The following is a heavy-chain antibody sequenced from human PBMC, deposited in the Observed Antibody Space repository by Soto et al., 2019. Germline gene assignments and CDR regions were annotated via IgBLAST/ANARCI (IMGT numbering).Heavy chain of an antibody. CDR2: IYYSGST. CDR1: SGSISSYY. D-gene: IGHD3-22*01. CDR3: ARGSFSSGYYPGLASFDY. V-gene: IGHV4-59*01. J-gene: IGHJ4*02. Sequence: PSETLSLTCTVSSGSISSYYWSWIRQPPGKGLEWIGYIYYSGSTNYNPSLKSRVTISVDTSKNQFSLKLSSVTAADTAVYYCARGSFSSGYYPGLASFDYWGQGTLVTVSS.